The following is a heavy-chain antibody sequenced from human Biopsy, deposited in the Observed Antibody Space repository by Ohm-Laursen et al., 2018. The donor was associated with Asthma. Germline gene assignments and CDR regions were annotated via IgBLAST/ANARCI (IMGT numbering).Heavy chain of an antibody. CDR2: IYYIGST. V-gene: IGHV4-30-4*01. D-gene: IGHD3-16*01. J-gene: IGHJ4*02. Sequence: SQTLSLTCAVSGGSISSGAYYWSWVRQPPGKGLEWIGYIYYIGSTYYNPSLKSRVAISLDTSKNQFSLKLISVTAADTAVYFCARRGGVRRYFDYWGQGTLVTVSS. CDR1: GGSISSGAYY. CDR3: ARRGGVRRYFDY.